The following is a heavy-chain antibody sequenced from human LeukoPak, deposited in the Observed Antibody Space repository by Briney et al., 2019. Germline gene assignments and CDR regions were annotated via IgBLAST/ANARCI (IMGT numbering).Heavy chain of an antibody. CDR2: ISWNSGSI. J-gene: IGHJ4*02. CDR3: AKDISSLGELAEGFDY. CDR1: GFTFDDYA. D-gene: IGHD3-16*01. V-gene: IGHV3-9*01. Sequence: GRSLLLSRAASGFTFDDYAMHWVRQAPGKGLKWVSGISWNSGSIGYADSVKGRFTISRDNAKNSLYLQMNSLRAEDTALYYCAKDISSLGELAEGFDYWGQGTLVTVSS.